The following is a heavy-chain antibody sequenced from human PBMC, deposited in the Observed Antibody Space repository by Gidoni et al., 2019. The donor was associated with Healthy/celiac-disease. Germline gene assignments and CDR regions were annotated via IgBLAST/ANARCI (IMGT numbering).Heavy chain of an antibody. V-gene: IGHV3-9*01. CDR2: ISWNSGSI. CDR1: GFTFDDYA. CDR3: AKDVTDYSSSSCFDY. Sequence: LSCAASGFTFDDYAMHWVRQAPGKGLEWVSGISWNSGSIGYADSVKGRFTISRDNAKNSLYLQMNSLRAEDTALYYCAKDVTDYSSSSCFDYWGQGTLVTVSS. D-gene: IGHD6-6*01. J-gene: IGHJ4*02.